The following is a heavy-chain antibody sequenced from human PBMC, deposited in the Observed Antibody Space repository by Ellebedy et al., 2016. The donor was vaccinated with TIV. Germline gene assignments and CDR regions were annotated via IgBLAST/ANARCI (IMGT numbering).Heavy chain of an antibody. CDR1: GGTFTSSA. Sequence: AASVKVSCKASGGTFTSSAINWVRQAPGQGLEWMGWISAYNGNTHYIEKFQGRVTMTTDTSTNTAYLELRSLRSDDTAVYFCARSLCFGDFPFDSWGQGTLVTVSS. CDR2: ISAYNGNT. J-gene: IGHJ4*02. D-gene: IGHD3-10*01. CDR3: ARSLCFGDFPFDS. V-gene: IGHV1-18*01.